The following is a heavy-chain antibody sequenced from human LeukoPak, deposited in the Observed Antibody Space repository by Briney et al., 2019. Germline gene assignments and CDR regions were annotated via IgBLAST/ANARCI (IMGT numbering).Heavy chain of an antibody. D-gene: IGHD2-21*01. Sequence: GGSLRLSCAASEFTFSSYAMNWVRQAPGKGLEWVSAISGSSGRTYYADSVKGRFTISRDNSKNTLYLQMNSLRAEDTAVYYCAREIAIIRRFDYWGRGTLVTVSS. V-gene: IGHV3-23*01. CDR1: EFTFSSYA. J-gene: IGHJ4*02. CDR2: ISGSSGRT. CDR3: AREIAIIRRFDY.